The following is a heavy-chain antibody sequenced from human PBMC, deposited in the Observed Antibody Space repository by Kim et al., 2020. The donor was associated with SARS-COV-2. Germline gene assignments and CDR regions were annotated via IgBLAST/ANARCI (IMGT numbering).Heavy chain of an antibody. D-gene: IGHD3-10*01. V-gene: IGHV1-3*01. CDR3: ARVVVRGVKWFDP. CDR2: INAGNGNT. Sequence: ASVKVSCKASGYTFTSYVMHWVRQAPGQRLEWMGWINAGNGNTKYSQKFQGRVTITRDTSASTAYMELSSLRAEDTAGYYCARVVVRGVKWFDPWGQGTL. J-gene: IGHJ5*02. CDR1: GYTFTSYV.